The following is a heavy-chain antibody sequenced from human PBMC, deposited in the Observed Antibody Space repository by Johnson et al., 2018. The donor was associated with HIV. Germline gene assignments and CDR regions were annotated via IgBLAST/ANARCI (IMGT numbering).Heavy chain of an antibody. J-gene: IGHJ3*02. V-gene: IGHV3-30*14. CDR3: ARADEWELVGRGYAFDI. D-gene: IGHD1-26*01. Sequence: QVQLVESGGGLVKPGGSLRLSCAASGFTFSNYAMHWVRQAPGKGLEWVAVISYDGSNKYYPNSLKGRFTISRDNSKNTLYLQMGSLRAEDMAVYYCARADEWELVGRGYAFDIWGQGTMVTVSS. CDR1: GFTFSNYA. CDR2: ISYDGSNK.